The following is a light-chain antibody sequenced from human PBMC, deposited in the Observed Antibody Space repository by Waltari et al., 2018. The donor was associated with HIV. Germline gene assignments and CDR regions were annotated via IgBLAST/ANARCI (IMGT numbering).Light chain of an antibody. Sequence: EIVLTQSPGTLSLSPGERATLSCRASQSVSNIYLAWYQHKPGQAPRLLIYGVSIRATGIPDRFTGSGSGTDFTLTISRLKPEDSAVYYCQQYGGSPITFGQGTRLQIK. V-gene: IGKV3-20*01. CDR3: QQYGGSPIT. J-gene: IGKJ5*01. CDR1: QSVSNIY. CDR2: GVS.